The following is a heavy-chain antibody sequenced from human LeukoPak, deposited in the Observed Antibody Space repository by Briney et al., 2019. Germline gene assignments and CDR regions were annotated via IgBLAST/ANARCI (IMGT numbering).Heavy chain of an antibody. D-gene: IGHD2-2*01. CDR1: GFTFSSYA. Sequence: GGSLRLSCAASGFTFSSYAMSWVRQAPGKGLEWVSAISGSGGSTYYADSVKGRFTISRDNSKNTLYLQMNSLRAEDTAVYYCAKLDIVVAPAAIPNYFDYWGQGTLVTVSS. CDR3: AKLDIVVAPAAIPNYFDY. V-gene: IGHV3-23*01. J-gene: IGHJ4*02. CDR2: ISGSGGST.